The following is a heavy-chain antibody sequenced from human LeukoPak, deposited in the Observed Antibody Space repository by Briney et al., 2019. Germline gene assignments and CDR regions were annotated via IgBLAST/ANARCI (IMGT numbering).Heavy chain of an antibody. CDR2: ISSSSSYK. V-gene: IGHV3-21*01. J-gene: IGHJ4*02. CDR1: GFTFSSYE. CDR3: AREGDDSSGYYPDGFDY. D-gene: IGHD3-22*01. Sequence: GGSLRLSCAASGFTFSSYEMNWVRQAPGKGLECVSSISSSSSYKYYADSVKGRFTISRDNAKNSLYLQMNSLRAEDTAVYYCAREGDDSSGYYPDGFDYWGQGILVTVSS.